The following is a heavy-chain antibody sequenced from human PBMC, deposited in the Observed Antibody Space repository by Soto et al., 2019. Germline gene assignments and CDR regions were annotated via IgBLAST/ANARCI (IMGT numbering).Heavy chain of an antibody. CDR2: IYDSESA. Sequence: QVQLQESGPGLVKPSQTLSLTCTVSGESISSGGYYWSWIRHHPGKGLEWIGYIYDSESAYYNPSLKCRVTISMDTSKNQFAMRLSSVTAADTAVYFCARAFSSSSAVDLWGQGTQVTVSS. D-gene: IGHD6-6*01. J-gene: IGHJ5*02. CDR1: GESISSGGYY. CDR3: ARAFSSSSAVDL. V-gene: IGHV4-31*03.